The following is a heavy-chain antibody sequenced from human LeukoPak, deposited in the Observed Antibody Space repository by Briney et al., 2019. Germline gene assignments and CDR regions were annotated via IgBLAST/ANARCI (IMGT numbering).Heavy chain of an antibody. CDR1: GYTFTSYY. J-gene: IGHJ4*02. CDR3: ARDYAMVPFDY. V-gene: IGHV1-46*01. D-gene: IGHD5-18*01. Sequence: ASVKVSCKASGYTFTSYYMHWVRQAPGQGLEWMGIINPSGGSTNYAQKFQGRVTMTTDTSTSTAYMELRSLRSDDTAVYYCARDYAMVPFDYWGQGTLVTVSS. CDR2: INPSGGST.